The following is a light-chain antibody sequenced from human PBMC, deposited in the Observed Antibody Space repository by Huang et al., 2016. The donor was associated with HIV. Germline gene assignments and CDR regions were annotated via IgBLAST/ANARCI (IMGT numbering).Light chain of an antibody. CDR2: GAS. V-gene: IGKV3-20*01. Sequence: EIELTQSPGPLSLSPGERATHSRRASQTVNSDYLAWYQQKPGQAPMLLIYGASSSAACIPDRFSGSGSGTDFTLTISRLEPEDFAVYYCQQYGSSPCTFGQGTKLEIK. J-gene: IGKJ2*02. CDR1: QTVNSDY. CDR3: QQYGSSPCT.